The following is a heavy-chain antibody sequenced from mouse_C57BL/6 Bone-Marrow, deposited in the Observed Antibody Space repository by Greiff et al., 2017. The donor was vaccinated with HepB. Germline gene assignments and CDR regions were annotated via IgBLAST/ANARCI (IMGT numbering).Heavy chain of an antibody. D-gene: IGHD2-4*01. CDR1: GFTFSDYG. CDR2: ISNLAYSI. V-gene: IGHV5-15*01. CDR3: ARHDYDSAWFAY. Sequence: EVQLVESGGGLVQPGGSLKLSCAASGFTFSDYGMAWVRQAPRKGPEWVAFISNLAYSIYYADTVTGRFTISRENAKNTLYLEMSSLRSEDTAMYYCARHDYDSAWFAYWGQGTLVTVSA. J-gene: IGHJ3*01.